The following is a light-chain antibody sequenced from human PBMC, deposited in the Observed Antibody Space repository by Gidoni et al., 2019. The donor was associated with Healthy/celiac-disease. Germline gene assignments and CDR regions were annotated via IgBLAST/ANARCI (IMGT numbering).Light chain of an antibody. CDR1: SGHSSYT. CDR2: VNSDGSH. J-gene: IGLJ3*02. Sequence: QVVLTQSPSASASPGASIKLTCTLSSGHSSYTIAWHPQKPEKGPRYLMKVNSDGSHSKGDGIPDRFSGSSSGAERYLTISSLQSEDEADYYCQTWGTGIRVFGGGTKLTVL. V-gene: IGLV4-69*01. CDR3: QTWGTGIRV.